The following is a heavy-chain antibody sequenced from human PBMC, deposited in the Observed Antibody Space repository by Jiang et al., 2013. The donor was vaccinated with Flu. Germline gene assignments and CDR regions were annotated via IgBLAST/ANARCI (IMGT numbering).Heavy chain of an antibody. V-gene: IGHV3-30*02. CDR2: IWHDGSNR. D-gene: IGHD2-2*01. CDR3: ATLRGSSYDTYLADY. J-gene: IGHJ4*02. Sequence: VQLLESGGGVVQPGGSLRLSCAASGFTFSYYGMHWVRQSPGKGLEWVASIWHDGSNRFYADSVRGRSTISRDNSINTLYLQMSSLTREDTAVYYCATLRGSSYDTYLADYWGQGTLVTVSS. CDR1: GFTFSYYG.